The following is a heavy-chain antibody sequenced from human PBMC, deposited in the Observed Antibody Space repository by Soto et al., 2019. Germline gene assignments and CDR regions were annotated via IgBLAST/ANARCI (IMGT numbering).Heavy chain of an antibody. J-gene: IGHJ4*02. Sequence: EVQLVESGGGLVQPGRSLRLSCAASGFTFDDYAMHWVRQAPGKGLEWVSGISWNSGSIGYADSVKGRFTISRDNAKNSLYLQMNSLRAEDTALYYCAKARAVAGQFDYWGQGTLVTVSS. CDR3: AKARAVAGQFDY. CDR1: GFTFDDYA. V-gene: IGHV3-9*01. D-gene: IGHD6-19*01. CDR2: ISWNSGSI.